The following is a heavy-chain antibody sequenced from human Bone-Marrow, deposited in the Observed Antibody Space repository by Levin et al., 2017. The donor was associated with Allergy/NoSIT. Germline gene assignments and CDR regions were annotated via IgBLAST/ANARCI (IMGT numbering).Heavy chain of an antibody. V-gene: IGHV4-61*02. CDR2: IYTSGST. CDR1: GGSISSGSYY. CDR3: AREGAVLLWFGELYYYYYMDV. Sequence: SETLSLTCTVSGGSISSGSYYWSWIRQPAGKGLEWIGRIYTSGSTNYNPSLKSRVTISVDTSKNQFSLKLSSVTAADTAVYYCAREGAVLLWFGELYYYYYMDVWGKGTTVTVSS. J-gene: IGHJ6*03. D-gene: IGHD3-10*01.